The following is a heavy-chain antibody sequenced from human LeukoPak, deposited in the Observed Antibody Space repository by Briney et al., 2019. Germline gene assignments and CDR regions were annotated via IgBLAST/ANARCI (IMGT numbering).Heavy chain of an antibody. CDR1: GGSITNINYY. CDR3: AREASITVTGIDLDYFDY. CDR2: IYSSGDI. Sequence: PSETLSPTCTVSGGSITNINYYWGWIRQPPGKGLEWIGSIYSSGDIYHNPSLRSRITISVDTSKNQFSLKLSSVTAADTAVYYCAREASITVTGIDLDYFDYWGQGTLITVSA. J-gene: IGHJ4*02. V-gene: IGHV4-39*07. D-gene: IGHD6-19*01.